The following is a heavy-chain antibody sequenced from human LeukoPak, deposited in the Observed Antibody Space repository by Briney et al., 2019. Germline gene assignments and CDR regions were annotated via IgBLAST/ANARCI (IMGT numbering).Heavy chain of an antibody. CDR3: ASGVTTVTYANYFDY. D-gene: IGHD4-17*01. V-gene: IGHV3-23*01. Sequence: GGSLRLSCAASGFTFSSYATSWVRQAPGKGLEWVSAISGSGGSTYYADSVKGRFTISRDNAKNSLYLQMNSLRAEDTAVYYCASGVTTVTYANYFDYWGQGTLVTVSS. CDR1: GFTFSSYA. J-gene: IGHJ4*02. CDR2: ISGSGGST.